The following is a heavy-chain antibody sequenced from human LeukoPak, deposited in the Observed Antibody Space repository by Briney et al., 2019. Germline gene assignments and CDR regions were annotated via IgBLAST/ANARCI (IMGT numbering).Heavy chain of an antibody. CDR3: TTDGGFGEFSDAFDI. V-gene: IGHV3-15*01. D-gene: IGHD3-10*01. Sequence: GGSLRLSCAASGFTFSNAWMSWVRQAPGKGLEWVGRIKSKTDGGTTDYAAPVKGRFTISRDDSKNTLYLRMNSLKTEDTAVYYCTTDGGFGEFSDAFDIWGQGTMVTVSS. CDR1: GFTFSNAW. J-gene: IGHJ3*02. CDR2: IKSKTDGGTT.